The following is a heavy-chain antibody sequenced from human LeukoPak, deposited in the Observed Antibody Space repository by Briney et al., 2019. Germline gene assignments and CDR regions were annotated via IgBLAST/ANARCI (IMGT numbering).Heavy chain of an antibody. CDR3: ARGKQLAAKAKTYNWFDP. D-gene: IGHD6-6*01. CDR2: MNPNSGNT. J-gene: IGHJ5*02. Sequence: ASVKVSCKASGYTFTSYDINWVRQATGQGLEWMGWMNPNSGNTGYAQKFQGRVTITRNTFISTAYMELSSLRSEDTAVYYCARGKQLAAKAKTYNWFDPWGQGTLVTVSS. CDR1: GYTFTSYD. V-gene: IGHV1-8*03.